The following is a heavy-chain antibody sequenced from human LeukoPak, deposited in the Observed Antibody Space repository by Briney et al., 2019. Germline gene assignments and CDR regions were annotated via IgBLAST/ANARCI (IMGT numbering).Heavy chain of an antibody. D-gene: IGHD3-10*01. CDR1: GFTFDDYA. J-gene: IGHJ4*02. V-gene: IGHV3-43D*03. Sequence: GGSLRLSCAAPGFTFDDYAMHWVRQAPGKGLEWVSLISWDGGSTYYADSVKGRFTISRDNSKNSLYLQMNSLRAEDTALYYCAKEAGRPALGYFDYWGQGTLVTVSS. CDR2: ISWDGGST. CDR3: AKEAGRPALGYFDY.